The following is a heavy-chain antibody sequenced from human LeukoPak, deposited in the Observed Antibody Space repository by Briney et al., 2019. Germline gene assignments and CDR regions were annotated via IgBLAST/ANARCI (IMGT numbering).Heavy chain of an antibody. CDR3: ARDGGYEIPLPEG. CDR1: GGTFSSYA. CDR2: IIPILGIA. Sequence: ASVKVSCKASGGTFSSYAISWVRQAPGQGLEWMGRIIPILGIANYAQKFQGRVTITADKSTSTAYMELSSLRSEDTAVYYCARDGGYEIPLPEGWGQGTLVTVSS. D-gene: IGHD5-12*01. J-gene: IGHJ4*02. V-gene: IGHV1-69*04.